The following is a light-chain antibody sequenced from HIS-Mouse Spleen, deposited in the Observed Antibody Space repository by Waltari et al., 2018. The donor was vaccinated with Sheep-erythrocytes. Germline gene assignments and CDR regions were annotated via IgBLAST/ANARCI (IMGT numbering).Light chain of an antibody. J-gene: IGLJ3*02. CDR2: EDS. V-gene: IGLV3-10*01. CDR1: ALPKQY. Sequence: SYELTQPPSVSVSPGQTARITCSGDALPKQYAYWYQQKSGQAPVLVIYEDSKRPSGIPGRVAGSSSGTMATLTISGAQVEDDADYYCYSTDSSGNHWVFGGGTKLTVL. CDR3: YSTDSSGNHWV.